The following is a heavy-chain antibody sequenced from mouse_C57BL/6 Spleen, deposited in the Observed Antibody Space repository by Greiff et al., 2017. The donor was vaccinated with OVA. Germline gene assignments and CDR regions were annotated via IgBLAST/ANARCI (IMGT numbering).Heavy chain of an antibody. CDR2: ISSGSSTI. V-gene: IGHV5-17*01. D-gene: IGHD2-4*01. CDR3: ARPLYDYDFNWYFDV. CDR1: GFTFSDYG. J-gene: IGHJ1*03. Sequence: EVMLVESGGGLVKPGGSLKLSCAASGFTFSDYGMHWVRQAPEKGLEWVAYISSGSSTIYYADTVKGRFTISRDNAKNTRFLQMTSLRSEDTAMYYCARPLYDYDFNWYFDVWGTGTTVTVSS.